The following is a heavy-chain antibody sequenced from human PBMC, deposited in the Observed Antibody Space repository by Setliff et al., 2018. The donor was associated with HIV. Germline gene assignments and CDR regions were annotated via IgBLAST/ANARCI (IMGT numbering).Heavy chain of an antibody. J-gene: IGHJ4*02. D-gene: IGHD4-4*01. V-gene: IGHV4-34*01. Sequence: SETLSLTCAVHGGSFSGYYWSWIRQPPGKGLEWIGEINHRGSTNCNPSLKSRVSISVDTSKNQFSLKLGSVTAADTAVYYCATLKMATVYRDFDYWGQGTLVTVSS. CDR2: INHRGST. CDR3: ATLKMATVYRDFDY. CDR1: GGSFSGYY.